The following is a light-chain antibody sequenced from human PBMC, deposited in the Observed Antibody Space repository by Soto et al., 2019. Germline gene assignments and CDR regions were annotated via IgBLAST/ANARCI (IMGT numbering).Light chain of an antibody. CDR2: GAS. V-gene: IGKV3-20*01. CDR1: QSVSSSY. J-gene: IGKJ1*01. Sequence: IVLTQSPGTLSLSPGERTTLSCRASQSVSSSYLAWYQQKPGQGPRLLIFGASSRATGTPDRFSGSGSGTDFTLTINRLEPEDFALYYCQQYGSSPPTFGQGTKVEIK. CDR3: QQYGSSPPT.